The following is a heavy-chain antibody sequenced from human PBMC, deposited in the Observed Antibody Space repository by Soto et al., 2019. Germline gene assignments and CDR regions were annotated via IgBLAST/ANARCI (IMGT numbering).Heavy chain of an antibody. CDR3: AIQILTAMITFGGRINWFDP. J-gene: IGHJ5*02. Sequence: SETLSLTCTVSGGSISSSSYYWGWIRQPPGKGLEWIGSIYYSGSTYYNPSLKSRVTISVDTSKDQFSLKLSSVTAADTAVYYCAIQILTAMITFGGRINWFDPWGQGTLVTVSS. CDR1: GGSISSSSYY. D-gene: IGHD3-16*01. CDR2: IYYSGST. V-gene: IGHV4-39*01.